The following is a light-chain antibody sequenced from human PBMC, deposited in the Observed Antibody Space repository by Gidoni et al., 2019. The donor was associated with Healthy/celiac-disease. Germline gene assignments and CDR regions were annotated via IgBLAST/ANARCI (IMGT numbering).Light chain of an antibody. J-gene: IGKJ1*01. CDR2: WAS. CDR1: QSVLYSSNNKNY. CDR3: QQYYSTPWT. V-gene: IGKV4-1*01. Sequence: DIVMTQSPDSLAVSLGERATINCKSSQSVLYSSNNKNYLAWYQQKPGQPPKLLIYWASTRESGVPDRFSGSGSGTDFTLTINSLQAEDVAVYYCQQYYSTPWTFXXXTKVEIK.